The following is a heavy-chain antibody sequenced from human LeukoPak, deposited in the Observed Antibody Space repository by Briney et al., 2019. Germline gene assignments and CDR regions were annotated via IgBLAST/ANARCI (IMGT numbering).Heavy chain of an antibody. V-gene: IGHV1-69*04. CDR2: IIPILGIA. CDR3: ARDRVLGDDTGGYYFDY. J-gene: IGHJ4*02. CDR1: GGTFSSYA. D-gene: IGHD2-8*02. Sequence: SVKVSCKASGGTFSSYAISWVRQAPGQGLEWMGRIIPILGIANYAQKFQGRVTITADKSTSTAYMELSSLRSEDTAVYYCARDRVLGDDTGGYYFDYWGQGTLVTVSS.